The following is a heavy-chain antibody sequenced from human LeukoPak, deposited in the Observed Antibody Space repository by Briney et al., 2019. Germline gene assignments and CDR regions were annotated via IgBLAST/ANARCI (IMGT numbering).Heavy chain of an antibody. CDR1: GDSISSTSYY. V-gene: IGHV4-39*07. CDR2: IHYSGTT. D-gene: IGHD6-19*01. Sequence: SETLSLTCTVSGDSISSTSYYWGWIRQPPGKGLEWIGSIHYSGTTYYNPSLKSRVTISVDTSENQFSLKLSSVTAADTAVYYCARDYTLYISGWFLDYWAQGTLATVSS. CDR3: ARDYTLYISGWFLDY. J-gene: IGHJ4*02.